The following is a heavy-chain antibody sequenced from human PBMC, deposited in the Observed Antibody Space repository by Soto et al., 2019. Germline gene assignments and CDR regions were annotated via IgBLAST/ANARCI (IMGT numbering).Heavy chain of an antibody. D-gene: IGHD3-10*01. CDR3: ARGRTRRFGGGAFDI. J-gene: IGHJ3*02. CDR2: INHSGSS. CDR1: GGSFSGYY. V-gene: IGHV4-34*01. Sequence: QVQLQQWGAGLLKPSETLSLTCAVYGGSFSGYYWSWIRQPPGKGLEWIGEINHSGSSNYNPSLKSRVTISVDTSKNQFSLKLSSVTAADTAVYYCARGRTRRFGGGAFDIWGQGTMVTVSS.